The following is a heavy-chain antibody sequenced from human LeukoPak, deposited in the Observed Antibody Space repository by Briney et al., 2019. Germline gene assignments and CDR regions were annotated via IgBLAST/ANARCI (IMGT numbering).Heavy chain of an antibody. CDR1: GFTFSSYA. Sequence: GGSLRLSCAASGFTFSSYAMSWVRQAPGKGLEWVSTISGSGGSTHYADSVKGRFTISRDNSMNTLYLQMNSLRAEDRAVYYCAKDWYCSSTSCYRVYYYYYMDVWGKGTTVTVSS. CDR3: AKDWYCSSTSCYRVYYYYYMDV. D-gene: IGHD2-2*02. CDR2: ISGSGGST. J-gene: IGHJ6*03. V-gene: IGHV3-23*01.